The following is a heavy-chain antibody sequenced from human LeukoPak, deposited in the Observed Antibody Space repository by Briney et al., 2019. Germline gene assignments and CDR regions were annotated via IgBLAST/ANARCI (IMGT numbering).Heavy chain of an antibody. D-gene: IGHD5-12*01. CDR2: IIPILGIA. CDR3: ARDFGVHHVSGYDGDY. V-gene: IGHV1-69*04. J-gene: IGHJ4*02. CDR1: GGTFSSYA. Sequence: GASVKVSCKASGGTFSSYAISWVRQAPGQGLEWMGRIIPILGIANYAQKFQGRVTITADKSTSTAYMELSSLRSEDTAVYYCARDFGVHHVSGYDGDYWGQGTLVTVSS.